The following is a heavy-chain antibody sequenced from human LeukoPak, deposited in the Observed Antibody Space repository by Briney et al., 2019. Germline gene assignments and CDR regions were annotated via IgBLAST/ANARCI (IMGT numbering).Heavy chain of an antibody. Sequence: SETLSLTCTVSDGSISSYSWSWIRQPPGKGLEWIGYVSYSGSTCYDPSLKSRVTMSLDTSKNQFSLKLSSVTAADTAMFFCARSSSGTSSIDSWGQGALVTVSS. CDR3: ARSSSGTSSIDS. V-gene: IGHV4-59*01. J-gene: IGHJ4*02. D-gene: IGHD1-26*01. CDR2: VSYSGST. CDR1: DGSISSYS.